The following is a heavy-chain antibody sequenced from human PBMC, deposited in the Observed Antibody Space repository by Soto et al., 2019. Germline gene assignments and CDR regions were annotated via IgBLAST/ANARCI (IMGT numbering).Heavy chain of an antibody. CDR2: ISAYNGNT. CDR3: ARYLSNLQSSSIDY. CDR1: GYTFTSYG. Sequence: AASVKVSCKASGYTFTSYGISWVRQAPGQGLEWMGWISAYNGNTNYAQKLQGRVTMTTDTSTSTAYMELRSLRSDDTAVYYCARYLSNLQSSSIDYWGQGTLVTVSS. V-gene: IGHV1-18*01. J-gene: IGHJ4*02. D-gene: IGHD6-6*01.